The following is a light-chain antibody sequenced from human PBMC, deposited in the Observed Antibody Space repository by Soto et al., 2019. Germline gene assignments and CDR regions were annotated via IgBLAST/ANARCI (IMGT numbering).Light chain of an antibody. Sequence: DIMMTQSPATLSVSPRERATLSCRASQSVSTNLAWYQQKPGQAPRLLIYGASSRATGIPDRFSGSGSGTDFTLTISSLEPEDSAIYYCQQRNIWPPVTFGQGTRLEIK. V-gene: IGKV3-11*01. J-gene: IGKJ5*01. CDR1: QSVSTN. CDR2: GAS. CDR3: QQRNIWPPVT.